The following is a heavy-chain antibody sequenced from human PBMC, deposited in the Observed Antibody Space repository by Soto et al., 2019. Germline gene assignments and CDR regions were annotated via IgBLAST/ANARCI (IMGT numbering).Heavy chain of an antibody. Sequence: ASVKVSCKASSYTFTSYGVSWVRQAPGQGLEWMGWINGYNGDTNYAQKFQGRVTMTTDTSTSTAYMELRSLRSDDTAVYYCARNIGYYYRPHNWFAPRGQGPLVTVSS. CDR2: INGYNGDT. CDR3: ARNIGYYYRPHNWFAP. J-gene: IGHJ5*02. CDR1: SYTFTSYG. V-gene: IGHV1-18*01. D-gene: IGHD5-12*01.